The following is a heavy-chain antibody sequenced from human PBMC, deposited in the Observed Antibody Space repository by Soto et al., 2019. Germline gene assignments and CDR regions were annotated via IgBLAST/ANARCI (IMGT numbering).Heavy chain of an antibody. CDR1: GGSISSYY. CDR2: IYYSGST. V-gene: IGHV4-59*01. Sequence: SETLSLTCTVSGGSISSYYWSWIRQPPGKGLEWIGYIYYSGSTNYNPSLKSRVTISVDTSKNQFSLKLSSVTAADTAVYYCARVGVRDGYKFRDDAFDIWGQGTMVTVSS. D-gene: IGHD5-12*01. J-gene: IGHJ3*02. CDR3: ARVGVRDGYKFRDDAFDI.